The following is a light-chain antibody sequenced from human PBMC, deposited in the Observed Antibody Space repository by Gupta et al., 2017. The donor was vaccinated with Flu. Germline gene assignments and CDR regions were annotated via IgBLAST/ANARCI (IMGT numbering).Light chain of an antibody. Sequence: TVGLPASISCRSSQSLVSSDGNTYLHWFQQRPGQSPRRLIYKVSNRDSGVPDRLSGSGSATDFTLKISRVEAEDIGTYYCMQATHWPPYTFGQGTKLEIK. V-gene: IGKV2-30*01. CDR2: KVS. CDR1: QSLVSSDGNTY. CDR3: MQATHWPPYT. J-gene: IGKJ2*01.